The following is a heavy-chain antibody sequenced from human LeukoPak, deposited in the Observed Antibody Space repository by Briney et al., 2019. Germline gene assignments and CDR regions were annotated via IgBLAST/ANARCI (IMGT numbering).Heavy chain of an antibody. CDR1: GGSISSGGYS. CDR2: IYHSGST. D-gene: IGHD3-22*01. CDR3: ASEGAGSYDSSGGFQH. Sequence: PSETLSLTCAVSGGSISSGGYSWSWIRQPPGTGLEWIGYIYHSGSTYYNPSLKSRVTISVDRSKNQFSLKLSSVTAADTAVYYCASEGAGSYDSSGGFQHWGQGTLVTVSS. J-gene: IGHJ1*01. V-gene: IGHV4-30-2*01.